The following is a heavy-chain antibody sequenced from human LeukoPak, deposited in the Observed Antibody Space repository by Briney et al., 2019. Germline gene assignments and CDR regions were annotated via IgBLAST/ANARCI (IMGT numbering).Heavy chain of an antibody. D-gene: IGHD6-13*01. CDR1: GYTFTSYY. V-gene: IGHV1-46*01. CDR2: INPSGGTT. Sequence: ASVKVSCKASGYTFTSYYIHWVRQAAGQGLEWMGIINPSGGTTSYAQKFQGRVTMTRDTSTSTLYMELSSLRSEDTAVYYCARKLGGLDTNSWYKAAFDIWGQGTMVTVSS. CDR3: ARKLGGLDTNSWYKAAFDI. J-gene: IGHJ3*02.